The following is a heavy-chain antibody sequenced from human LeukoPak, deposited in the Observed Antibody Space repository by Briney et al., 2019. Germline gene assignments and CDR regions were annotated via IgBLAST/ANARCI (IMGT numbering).Heavy chain of an antibody. CDR2: INHSGST. Sequence: SETLSLTCAVYGGSFSGYYWTWIRKPPGKGLEWIGEINHSGSTNYNPSLKRRVTMSVDTSMNQFSLRLNSVTAADTAVYYCARAYGSGSYHSNWFESWGQGTLVIVSS. CDR3: ARAYGSGSYHSNWFES. J-gene: IGHJ5*01. D-gene: IGHD3-10*01. V-gene: IGHV4-34*01. CDR1: GGSFSGYY.